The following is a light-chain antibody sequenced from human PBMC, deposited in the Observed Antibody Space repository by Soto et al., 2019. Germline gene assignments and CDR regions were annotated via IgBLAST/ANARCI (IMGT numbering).Light chain of an antibody. CDR2: GAA. V-gene: IGKV3-15*01. Sequence: EIVMTQSPATLSVSPGERATLSCRASQSFSSNLAWYQQKPGQAPRLLIYGAATRATGIPASFSGSGSGTEFTLTISSLQSEYFAIYYCDYRSGRSPITFGQGTRLDIK. J-gene: IGKJ5*01. CDR1: QSFSSN. CDR3: DYRSGRSPIT.